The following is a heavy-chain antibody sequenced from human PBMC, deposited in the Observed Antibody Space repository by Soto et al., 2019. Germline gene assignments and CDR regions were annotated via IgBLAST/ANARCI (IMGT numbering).Heavy chain of an antibody. V-gene: IGHV4-31*03. J-gene: IGHJ5*02. Sequence: QVQLQEWGPGLVKPSQTLSLTCTVSGGSISSGGYYWSWIRQHPGKGLEWIGYIYYSGSTFYNPSPKSRVTISVDTCKNQFSLKLSSVTAADTAVYYCARDAYCSGGSCYSGFWFDPWGQGTLVTVSS. CDR3: ARDAYCSGGSCYSGFWFDP. CDR1: GGSISSGGYY. CDR2: IYYSGST. D-gene: IGHD2-15*01.